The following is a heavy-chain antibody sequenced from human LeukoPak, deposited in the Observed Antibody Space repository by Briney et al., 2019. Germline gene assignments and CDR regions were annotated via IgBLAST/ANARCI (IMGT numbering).Heavy chain of an antibody. CDR1: GFTFRNYG. V-gene: IGHV3-23*01. D-gene: IGHD3-22*01. Sequence: TGGSLRLSCAGSGFTFRNYGMSWVRQAPGKGLEWVSGISTGGDATYYADSVKGRFTISRDNSRNTLYLQMNSLRAEDTAVYYCAKHSSAYYFNLYYFDFWGQGTLVTVSS. CDR3: AKHSSAYYFNLYYFDF. CDR2: ISTGGDAT. J-gene: IGHJ4*02.